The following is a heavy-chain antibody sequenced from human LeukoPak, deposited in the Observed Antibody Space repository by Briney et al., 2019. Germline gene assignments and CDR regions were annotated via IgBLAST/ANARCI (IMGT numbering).Heavy chain of an antibody. CDR1: GYTFIGYY. CDR2: INPDNGDT. Sequence: GASVKVSCKASGYTFIGYYIHWVRQAPGQGLEWMGWINPDNGDTNYAQNFQGRVTMTRDTSISTAYVDLTRLNSDDTAVYYCARDHPDHILDIEFWGQGTLVTVSS. J-gene: IGHJ4*02. CDR3: ARDHPDHILDIEF. V-gene: IGHV1-2*02. D-gene: IGHD3/OR15-3a*01.